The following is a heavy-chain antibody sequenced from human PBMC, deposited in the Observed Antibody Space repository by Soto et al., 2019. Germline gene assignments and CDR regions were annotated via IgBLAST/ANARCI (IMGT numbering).Heavy chain of an antibody. V-gene: IGHV4-34*02. D-gene: IGHD3-10*01. J-gene: IGHJ5*02. Sequence: QVRLQQWGAGLVRPSETLSLTCAVYGGSFTNYCWSWIRQPPGKGLGWIGEVCPGGRTNYSPTLKREVRIAVEGSKNQCSLRLTSVTVADTAVYYCARGDYGQYDAYNWFDPWGQGNLVIVAS. CDR1: GGSFTNYC. CDR2: VCPGGRT. CDR3: ARGDYGQYDAYNWFDP.